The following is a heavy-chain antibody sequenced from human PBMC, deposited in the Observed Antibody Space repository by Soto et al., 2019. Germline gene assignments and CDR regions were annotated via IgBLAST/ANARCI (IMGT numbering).Heavy chain of an antibody. J-gene: IGHJ4*02. Sequence: XESLRLSCAASGFTFSSYAMNWVRQAPGKGLEWVSSITGGGSTYYADSVKGRFTISRDNSKNTLYLQMNSLRAEDTAVYYCAKDLAVRGVTSFDYWGQGTLVTVSS. D-gene: IGHD3-10*01. V-gene: IGHV3-23*01. CDR2: ITGGGST. CDR3: AKDLAVRGVTSFDY. CDR1: GFTFSSYA.